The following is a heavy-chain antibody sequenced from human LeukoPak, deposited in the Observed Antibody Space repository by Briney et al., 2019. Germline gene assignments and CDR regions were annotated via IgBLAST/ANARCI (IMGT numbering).Heavy chain of an antibody. CDR2: FYSGGST. CDR1: GFTVSGNY. D-gene: IGHD6-19*01. J-gene: IGHJ6*02. V-gene: IGHV3-66*01. Sequence: GESLRLSCAASGFTVSGNYMSWVRQAPGKGLEWVSVFYSGGSTYYADSVKGRFTISRDNSKNTVYLQMNSLRAEDTGVYYCARDSSGNGMDVWGQGTTVTVSS. CDR3: ARDSSGNGMDV.